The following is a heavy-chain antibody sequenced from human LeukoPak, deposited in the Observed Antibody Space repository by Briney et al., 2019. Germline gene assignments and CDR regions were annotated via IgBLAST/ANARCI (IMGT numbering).Heavy chain of an antibody. Sequence: GGSLRLSCAASGFSFNDYAMHWVRQAPGKGLEWVSGISWNSGNIDYVDSVRGRFTISRDNAKNSLYLQMNSLRAEDTALYYCAKDVTMVSHAFDIWGQGTMVTVSS. J-gene: IGHJ3*02. CDR2: ISWNSGNI. D-gene: IGHD3-10*01. CDR1: GFSFNDYA. CDR3: AKDVTMVSHAFDI. V-gene: IGHV3-9*01.